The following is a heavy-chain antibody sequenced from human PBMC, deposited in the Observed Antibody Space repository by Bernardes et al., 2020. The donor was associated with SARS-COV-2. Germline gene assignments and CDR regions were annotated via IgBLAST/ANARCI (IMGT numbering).Heavy chain of an antibody. CDR2: INPVKGNA. CDR3: ARDRVSQVRGVTFGYYYHYGMDV. V-gene: IGHV1-3*01. J-gene: IGHJ6*02. D-gene: IGHD3-10*01. CDR1: GYSFTTYG. Sequence: ASVKVSCKASGYSFTTYGLHWVRQAPGQSLEWLGWINPVKGNAKYAQSFQGRVTITRDTSANTDYMELSGLRFEDTAVYYCARDRVSQVRGVTFGYYYHYGMDVWGQGTTVAVSS.